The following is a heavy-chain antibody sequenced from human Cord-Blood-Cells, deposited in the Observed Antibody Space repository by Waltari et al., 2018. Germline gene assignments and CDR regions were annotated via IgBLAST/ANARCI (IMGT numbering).Heavy chain of an antibody. CDR1: GFSLSTSGAG. J-gene: IGHJ4*02. D-gene: IGHD3-10*01. CDR2: IYWDDDT. Sequence: QTTLKESCPTLAHPTQTLTLTCTFSGFSLSTSGAGVGWIRPTPGKALEWLALIYWDDDTGYSPFLKSRLTITKDTSKNQVVLTLTNMDPVDTATYYCAHSNGSGSYPLFDCWGQGTLVTVSS. V-gene: IGHV2-5*02. CDR3: AHSNGSGSYPLFDC.